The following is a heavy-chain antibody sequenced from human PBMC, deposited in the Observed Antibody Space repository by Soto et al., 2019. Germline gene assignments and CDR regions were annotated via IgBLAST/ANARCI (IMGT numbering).Heavy chain of an antibody. CDR1: GGTFSSYA. CDR3: ARDHNPYCSSTSCYKMGYSYGTRIAAAATHYYYGMDV. Sequence: QVQLVQSGAEVKKPGSSVKVSCKASGGTFSSYAISWVRQAPGQGLEWMGGIIPIFGTANYAQKFQGRVTITADESTSTAYMELSSLRSEDTAVYYCARDHNPYCSSTSCYKMGYSYGTRIAAAATHYYYGMDVWGQGTTVTVSS. D-gene: IGHD2-2*01. V-gene: IGHV1-69*01. CDR2: IIPIFGTA. J-gene: IGHJ6*02.